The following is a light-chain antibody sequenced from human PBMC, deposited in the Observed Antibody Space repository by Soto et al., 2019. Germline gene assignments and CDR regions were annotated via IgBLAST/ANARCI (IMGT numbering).Light chain of an antibody. CDR2: KAS. CDR1: QTISSW. J-gene: IGKJ1*01. CDR3: QHYNSYSEA. V-gene: IGKV1-5*03. Sequence: DIQFTQSPSFLSASVGDRVTITCRASQTISSWLAWYQQKPGKAPKLLIYKASTLKSGVPSRFSGSGSGTEFTLTISSLQPDDFATYYCQHYNSYSEAFGQGTKVDIK.